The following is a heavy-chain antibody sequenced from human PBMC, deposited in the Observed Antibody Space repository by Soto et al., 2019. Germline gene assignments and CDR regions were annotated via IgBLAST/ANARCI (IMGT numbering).Heavy chain of an antibody. V-gene: IGHV5-51*01. CDR3: ERGMTSISNPYYSDY. Sequence: GESLKISCKCSGYRFTNYWIAWVRQMPGKGLEWMGIIFPGDSDTRYSPSFRGQVTISADTSISTAYLQWRSLEASDSAMYYCERGMTSISNPYYSDYWGQGTQVTVSS. CDR2: IFPGDSDT. J-gene: IGHJ4*02. CDR1: GYRFTNYW. D-gene: IGHD1-26*01.